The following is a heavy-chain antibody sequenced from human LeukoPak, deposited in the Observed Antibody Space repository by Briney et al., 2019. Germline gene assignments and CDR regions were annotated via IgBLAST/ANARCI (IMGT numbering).Heavy chain of an antibody. V-gene: IGHV3-30-3*01. CDR2: MSFDGSNK. D-gene: IGHD3-3*01. J-gene: IGHJ4*02. CDR1: GFTFSIYA. Sequence: GGSLRLSCAASGFTFSIYAMHWVRQAPGEGLEWVAFMSFDGSNKYYADSVKGRFTISRDNSKNTVYLQMNSLRAEDTAVYYCAKRSGEFDYWGQGTLVTVSS. CDR3: AKRSGEFDY.